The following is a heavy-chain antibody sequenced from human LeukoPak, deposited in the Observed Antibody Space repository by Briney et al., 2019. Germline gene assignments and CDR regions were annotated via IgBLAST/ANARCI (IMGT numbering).Heavy chain of an antibody. CDR2: INSDGSST. J-gene: IGHJ6*03. V-gene: IGHV3-74*01. Sequence: GGSLRLSCAASGFTFSNYWMHWVRQAPGKGLVRVSRINSDGSSTSYADPVKGRFTISRDNAKNTLYLQMNSLRAEDTAVYYCARVSSGSYFGYYYYYMDVWGKGTTVTVSS. CDR3: ARVSSGSYFGYYYYYMDV. D-gene: IGHD1-26*01. CDR1: GFTFSNYW.